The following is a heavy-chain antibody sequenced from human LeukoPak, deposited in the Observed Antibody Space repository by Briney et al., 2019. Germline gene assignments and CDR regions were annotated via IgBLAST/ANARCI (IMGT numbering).Heavy chain of an antibody. CDR1: GGSFNGHF. CDR2: INDSGRT. V-gene: IGHV4-34*01. CDR3: ARGYADSSDWAGDAFDI. D-gene: IGHD2-21*01. Sequence: PSETLSLTCAVFGGSFNGHFWSWIRQPPGQGLEWIGEINDSGRTYVNPSFQSRLTMTVGTSRNQFSLNLSSVAAADTAVYFCARGYADSSDWAGDAFDIWGPGTMVSVSS. J-gene: IGHJ3*02.